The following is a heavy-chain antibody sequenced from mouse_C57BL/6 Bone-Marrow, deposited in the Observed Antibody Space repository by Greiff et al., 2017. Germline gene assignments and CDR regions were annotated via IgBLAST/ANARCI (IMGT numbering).Heavy chain of an antibody. CDR3: ARDGYDGFAY. CDR2: INPGSGGT. V-gene: IGHV1-54*01. CDR1: GYAFTNYL. Sequence: QVQLKESGAELVRPGTSVKVSCKASGYAFTNYLIEWVKQRPGQGLAWIGVINPGSGGTNYNEKFKGKATLTADKSSSTAYMQLSSLKSEDSAVXFCARDGYDGFAYWGQGTLVTVSA. D-gene: IGHD2-2*01. J-gene: IGHJ3*01.